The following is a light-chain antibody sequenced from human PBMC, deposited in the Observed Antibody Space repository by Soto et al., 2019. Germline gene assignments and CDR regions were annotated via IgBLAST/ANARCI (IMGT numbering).Light chain of an antibody. Sequence: DIVMTQSPLSLPVTSGEPASISCRSIQSLLHSNGYNYLDWYLQKPGQSPQLLIYLGSNRASGVPDRFSGSGSGTDFTLKISRVEAEDVGVYYCMQPLQSWTFGQGTKVDIK. J-gene: IGKJ1*01. CDR2: LGS. CDR3: MQPLQSWT. CDR1: QSLLHSNGYNY. V-gene: IGKV2-28*01.